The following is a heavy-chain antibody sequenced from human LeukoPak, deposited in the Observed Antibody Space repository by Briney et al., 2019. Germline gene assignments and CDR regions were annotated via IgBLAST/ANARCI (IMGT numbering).Heavy chain of an antibody. J-gene: IGHJ4*02. CDR3: AKDQLRYSSGWYVHPIDY. D-gene: IGHD6-19*01. V-gene: IGHV3-30*18. Sequence: PGRSLRLSCAASGFTFSSYGMHWVRQAPGKGLEWVAVISYDGSNKYYADSVKGRFTISRDNSKNMLYLQMNSQRAEDTAVYYCAKDQLRYSSGWYVHPIDYWGQGTLVTVSS. CDR1: GFTFSSYG. CDR2: ISYDGSNK.